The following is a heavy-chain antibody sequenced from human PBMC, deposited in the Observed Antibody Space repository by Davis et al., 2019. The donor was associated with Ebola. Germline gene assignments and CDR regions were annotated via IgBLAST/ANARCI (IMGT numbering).Heavy chain of an antibody. J-gene: IGHJ6*02. CDR3: AKGLRGYGDYGEAEGYYYYGMDV. CDR2: ISGSDGST. D-gene: IGHD4-17*01. V-gene: IGHV3-23*01. CDR1: GLTFSGYV. Sequence: GESLKISCVASGLTFSGYVMSWVRQAPGKGLEWVSTISGSDGSTYSADSVKGRFTISRDNSKNTLYLQMNSLRAEDTAVYYCAKGLRGYGDYGEAEGYYYYGMDVWGQGTTVTVSS.